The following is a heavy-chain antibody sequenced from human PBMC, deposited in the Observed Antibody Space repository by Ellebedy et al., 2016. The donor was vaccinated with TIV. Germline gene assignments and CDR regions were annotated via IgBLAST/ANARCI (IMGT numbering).Heavy chain of an antibody. CDR1: GFTFSSYS. Sequence: GGSLRLXXAASGFTFSSYSMNWVRQAPGKGLEWVSYISSSSSTIYYADSVKGRFTISRDNAKNSLYLQMNSLRAEDTAVYYCARDIRYYGSGSYYELDYWGQGTLVTVSS. CDR3: ARDIRYYGSGSYYELDY. D-gene: IGHD3-10*01. V-gene: IGHV3-48*04. J-gene: IGHJ4*02. CDR2: ISSSSSTI.